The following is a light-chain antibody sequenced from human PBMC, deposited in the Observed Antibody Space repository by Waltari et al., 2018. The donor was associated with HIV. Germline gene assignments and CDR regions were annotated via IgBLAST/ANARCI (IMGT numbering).Light chain of an antibody. CDR3: QQYYSSPRT. J-gene: IGKJ1*01. CDR1: QRVLYSANNKNY. V-gene: IGKV4-1*01. Sequence: DIKMTQSPHSLAVSLGERATLTSTPSQRVLYSANNKNYFALYQQKPGQPPTLPFYWACTRESGVPDRFRGNGSGTDFTLTNTSLQAEDVAVYYCQQYYSSPRTFSQGTKVELK. CDR2: WAC.